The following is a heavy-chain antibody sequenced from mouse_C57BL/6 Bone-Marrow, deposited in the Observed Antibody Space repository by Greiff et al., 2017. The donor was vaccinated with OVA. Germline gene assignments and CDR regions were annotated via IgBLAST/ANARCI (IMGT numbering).Heavy chain of an antibody. CDR2: IWSDGST. V-gene: IGHV2-6*02. D-gene: IGHD2-3*01. CDR1: GFSLTSYG. CDR3: ARNGWLLRGMAMDY. Sequence: QVQLQQSGPGLVAPSQSLSITCTVSGFSLTSYGVHWVRQPPGKGLEWLVVIWSDGSTTYNSALKSRLSISKDNSKSQVFLKMNSLQTDDTAMYYCARNGWLLRGMAMDYWGQGTSVTVSS. J-gene: IGHJ4*01.